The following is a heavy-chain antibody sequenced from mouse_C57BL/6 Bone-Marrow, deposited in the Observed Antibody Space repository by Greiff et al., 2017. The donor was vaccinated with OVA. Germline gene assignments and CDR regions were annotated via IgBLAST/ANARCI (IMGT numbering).Heavy chain of an antibody. CDR2: IHPNSGST. J-gene: IGHJ2*01. V-gene: IGHV1-64*01. CDR1: GYTFTSYW. CDR3: ARTGYDYDGDY. D-gene: IGHD2-4*01. Sequence: QVQLKQSGAELVKPGASVKLSCKASGYTFTSYWMHWVKQRPGQGLEWIGMIHPNSGSTNYNEKFKSKATLTVDKSSSTAYMQLSSLTSEDSAVYYCARTGYDYDGDYWGQGTTLTVSS.